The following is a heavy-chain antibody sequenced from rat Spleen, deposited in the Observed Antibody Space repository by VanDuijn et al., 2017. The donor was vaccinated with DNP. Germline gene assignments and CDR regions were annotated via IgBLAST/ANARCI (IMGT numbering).Heavy chain of an antibody. Sequence: EVQLVESGGGLVQPGRSLKLSCVASGFTFSDYYMAWVRQAPTRGLEWVAAISPSGRSTYYRDAVKGRFTVSRENAKSSLYLQMDSLRSEDTATYYCARRYSLYFDYWGQGVMVTVSS. J-gene: IGHJ2*01. CDR2: ISPSGRST. D-gene: IGHD1-1*01. CDR1: GFTFSDYY. V-gene: IGHV5-25*01. CDR3: ARRYSLYFDY.